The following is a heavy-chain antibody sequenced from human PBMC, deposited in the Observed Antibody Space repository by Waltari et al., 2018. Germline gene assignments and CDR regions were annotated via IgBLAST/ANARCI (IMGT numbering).Heavy chain of an antibody. Sequence: EVQLVESGGGLVQTGGALRLSCSASGFTLSSTWTSWVRQGLGEGLEFVASIKQDASKRYYVASVKDRFTISRDNAKTSLYLQVHRLRAADTAVYFCTRGPPDVAVADYYFDYWGQGTLVTVSS. CDR2: IKQDASKR. J-gene: IGHJ4*02. CDR3: TRGPPDVAVADYYFDY. D-gene: IGHD6-19*01. CDR1: GFTLSSTW. V-gene: IGHV3-7*01.